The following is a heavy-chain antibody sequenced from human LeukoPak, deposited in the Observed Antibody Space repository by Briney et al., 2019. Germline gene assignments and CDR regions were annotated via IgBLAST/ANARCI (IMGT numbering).Heavy chain of an antibody. CDR1: GHTFTSYY. V-gene: IGHV1-46*01. CDR3: AREMVPQKGVGDFDY. CDR2: INPSGGST. D-gene: IGHD3-10*01. J-gene: IGHJ4*02. Sequence: ASVKVSCKASGHTFTSYYMHWVRQAPGQGLEWMGIINPSGGSTSYAQKFQGRVTMTRDTSTSTVYMELCSLRSEDTAVYYCAREMVPQKGVGDFDYWGQGTLVTVSS.